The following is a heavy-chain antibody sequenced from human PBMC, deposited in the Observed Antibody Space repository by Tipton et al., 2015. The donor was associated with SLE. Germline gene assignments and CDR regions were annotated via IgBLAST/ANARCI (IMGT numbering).Heavy chain of an antibody. CDR2: ISSSGSTI. J-gene: IGHJ4*02. Sequence: SLRLSCAASGFTFSSYEMNWVRQAQGKGLEWVSYISSSGSTIYYADSVKGRFTISRDNAKNSLYLQMNSLRAEDTAVYYCASGPGDEGLYYFDYWGQGTLVTVSS. CDR1: GFTFSSYE. CDR3: ASGPGDEGLYYFDY. V-gene: IGHV3-48*03.